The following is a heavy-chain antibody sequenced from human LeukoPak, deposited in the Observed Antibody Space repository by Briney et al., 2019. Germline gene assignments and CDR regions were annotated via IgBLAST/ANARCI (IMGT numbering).Heavy chain of an antibody. J-gene: IGHJ1*01. V-gene: IGHV1-2*02. D-gene: IGHD2-21*02. CDR1: GYTFTGYY. CDR3: ARDRGSFPYCGGDCYRKYFQH. CDR2: INPNSGGT. Sequence: ASVKVSCKASGYTFTGYYMHWVRQAPGQGLEWMGWINPNSGGTNYAQKFQGRVTMTRDTSISTAHMELSRLRSDDTAVYYCARDRGSFPYCGGDCYRKYFQHWGQGTLVTVSS.